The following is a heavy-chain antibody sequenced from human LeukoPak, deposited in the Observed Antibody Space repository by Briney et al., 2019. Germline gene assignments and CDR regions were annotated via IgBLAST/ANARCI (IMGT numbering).Heavy chain of an antibody. V-gene: IGHV4-39*07. D-gene: IGHD3-10*01. CDR2: IYYTGST. J-gene: IGHJ3*02. Sequence: KPSESLSLTCPVSGGSISSSNYYWGWIRQPPGKGLGWVGSIYYTGSTYYKPSLKSRVTISEDTSKNQFSLKLSSVTAADTAVYYCTFNLGSGSYAFDIWGQGTMVTVSS. CDR3: TFNLGSGSYAFDI. CDR1: GGSISSSNYY.